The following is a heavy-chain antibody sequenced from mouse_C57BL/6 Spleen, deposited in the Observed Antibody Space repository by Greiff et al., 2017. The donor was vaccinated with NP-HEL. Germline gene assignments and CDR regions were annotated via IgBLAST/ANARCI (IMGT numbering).Heavy chain of an antibody. J-gene: IGHJ4*01. Sequence: EVQLQQSGPVLVKPGASVKMSCKASGYTFTDYYMNWVKQSHGKSLEWIGVINPYNGGTSYNQKFKGKATLTVDKSSSTANTELNSLTSEDSAVYYCARGGSITTIAPYAMDYWGQGTSVTVSS. CDR1: GYTFTDYY. V-gene: IGHV1-19*01. CDR3: ARGGSITTIAPYAMDY. CDR2: INPYNGGT. D-gene: IGHD1-1*01.